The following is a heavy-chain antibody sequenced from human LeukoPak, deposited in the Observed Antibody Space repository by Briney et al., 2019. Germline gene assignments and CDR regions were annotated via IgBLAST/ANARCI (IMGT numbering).Heavy chain of an antibody. CDR3: ARVAGQADY. CDR1: GGSISSSSYY. Sequence: SETLSLTCTASGGSISSSSYYWGWIRQPPGKGLEWIGSIYCSGSTYYNPSLKSRVTISVDTSKNQFSLKLSSVTAADTAVYYCARVAGQADYWGQGTLVTVSS. D-gene: IGHD6-19*01. J-gene: IGHJ4*02. CDR2: IYCSGST. V-gene: IGHV4-39*07.